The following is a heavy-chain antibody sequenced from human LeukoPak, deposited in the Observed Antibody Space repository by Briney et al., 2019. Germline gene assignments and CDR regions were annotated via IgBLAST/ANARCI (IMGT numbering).Heavy chain of an antibody. D-gene: IGHD3-10*01. CDR1: GFSVSDNY. CDR3: ARRGMVRGVSNWFDP. V-gene: IGHV3-66*01. CDR2: IYSGNTT. Sequence: GGSLRLSCAASGFSVSDNYMTWVRQAPGKGLEWVSVIYSGNTTYYADSVKRRFNIYRDNSKNTLNLQMNRLRTEETAVYYCARRGMVRGVSNWFDPWGQGTLVTVSS. J-gene: IGHJ5*02.